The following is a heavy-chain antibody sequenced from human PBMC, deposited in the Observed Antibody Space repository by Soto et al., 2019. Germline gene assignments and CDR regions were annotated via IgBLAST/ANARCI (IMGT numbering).Heavy chain of an antibody. Sequence: PSETLSLTCTVSGGSVSSGSYYWSWIRQPPGKGLEWIGYIYYSGSTNYNPSLKSRVTISVDTSKNQFSLKLSSVTAADTAVYYCARDRLWFGETYYYYGMDVWGQGTTVTVSS. D-gene: IGHD3-10*01. J-gene: IGHJ6*02. CDR2: IYYSGST. V-gene: IGHV4-61*01. CDR3: ARDRLWFGETYYYYGMDV. CDR1: GGSVSSGSYY.